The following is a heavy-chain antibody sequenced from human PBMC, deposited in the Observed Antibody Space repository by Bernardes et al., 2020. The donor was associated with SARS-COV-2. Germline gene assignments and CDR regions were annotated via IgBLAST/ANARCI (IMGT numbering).Heavy chain of an antibody. CDR2: IKQDGSEK. CDR1: GFTFSSYW. Sequence: GGSLRLSCAASGFTFSSYWMSWVRQAPGKGLEWVANIKQDGSEKYYVDSVKGRFTISRDNAKNSLHLQVNSLRAEDTAVYYCARDQHSSGYFYGIDVWGQGTTVTVSS. CDR3: ARDQHSSGYFYGIDV. V-gene: IGHV3-7*03. J-gene: IGHJ6*02. D-gene: IGHD6-25*01.